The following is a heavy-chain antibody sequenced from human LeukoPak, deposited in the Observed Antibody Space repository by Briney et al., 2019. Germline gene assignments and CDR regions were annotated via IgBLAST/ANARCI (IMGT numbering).Heavy chain of an antibody. CDR2: IKQDGSEM. V-gene: IGHV3-7*03. Sequence: GGSLRLSCVVSGFTFSNYWMSWIRQAPGKGLEWVANIKQDGSEMYYVESVKGRFTISRDNAENSLYLQMNSLRVEDTAVYYCARDKIVGPTILDSWGQGTLVTVSS. J-gene: IGHJ4*02. D-gene: IGHD1-26*01. CDR3: ARDKIVGPTILDS. CDR1: GFTFSNYW.